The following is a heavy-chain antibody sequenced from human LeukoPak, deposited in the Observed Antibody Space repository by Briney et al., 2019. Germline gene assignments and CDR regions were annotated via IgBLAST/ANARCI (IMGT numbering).Heavy chain of an antibody. J-gene: IGHJ4*02. Sequence: GGSLRLSCAASGFTFNNYAMSWVRQAPGKGPEWVSDISASGGKTYYADSVKGRFTISRDNSKNTLYLQMNSLRAEDTAVYYCAKGSYYDSSGSFYFDYWGQGTLVTVSS. CDR1: GFTFNNYA. CDR2: ISASGGKT. CDR3: AKGSYYDSSGSFYFDY. V-gene: IGHV3-23*01. D-gene: IGHD3-22*01.